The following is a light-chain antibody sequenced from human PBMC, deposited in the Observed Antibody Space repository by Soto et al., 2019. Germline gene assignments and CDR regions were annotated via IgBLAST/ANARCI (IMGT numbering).Light chain of an antibody. J-gene: IGKJ1*01. CDR1: QSVISNY. CDR3: QQYGSSLTWT. Sequence: EVVLTQSPGTVSLSPGERVTLSCRASQSVISNYLAWYQQRPGQAPRLLIYAASSRATGIPDRFSGSGSGTDFTLRSSRLETEDFAVYYCQQYGSSLTWTFGQGTKVE. V-gene: IGKV3-20*01. CDR2: AAS.